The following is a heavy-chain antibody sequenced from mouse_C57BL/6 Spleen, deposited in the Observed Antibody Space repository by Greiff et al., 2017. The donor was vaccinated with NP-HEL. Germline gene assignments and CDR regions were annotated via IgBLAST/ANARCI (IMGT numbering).Heavy chain of an antibody. D-gene: IGHD1-1*01. V-gene: IGHV1-54*01. CDR2: INPGSGGT. CDR1: GYAFTNYL. Sequence: LVESGAELVRPGTSVKVSCKASGYAFTNYLIEWVKQRPGQGLEWIGVINPGSGGTNYNEKFKGKATLTADKSSSTAYMQLSSLTSEDSAVYFCARDDYGSSYDYFDYWGQGTTLTVSS. CDR3: ARDDYGSSYDYFDY. J-gene: IGHJ2*01.